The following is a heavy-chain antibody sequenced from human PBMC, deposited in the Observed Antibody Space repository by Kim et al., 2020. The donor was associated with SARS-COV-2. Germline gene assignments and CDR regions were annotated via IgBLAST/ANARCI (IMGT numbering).Heavy chain of an antibody. Sequence: GGSLRLSCAASGFTFSSSVMNWVRQTPGKGLEWISAINGGGTRTFYADSVKGRVTISRDNSKNTLHLHMDSLKVEDTAVYFCARGDGGNGPNWFDLWGQGTLVTVSS. V-gene: IGHV3-23*01. J-gene: IGHJ5*02. CDR2: INGGGTRT. D-gene: IGHD2-8*01. CDR1: GFTFSSSV. CDR3: ARGDGGNGPNWFDL.